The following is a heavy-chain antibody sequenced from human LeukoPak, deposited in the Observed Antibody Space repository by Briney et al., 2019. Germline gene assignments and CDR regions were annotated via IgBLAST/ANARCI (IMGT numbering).Heavy chain of an antibody. V-gene: IGHV1-2*02. CDR3: ARTWFGELLVVDY. D-gene: IGHD3-10*01. J-gene: IGHJ4*02. CDR2: INPNSGGT. CDR1: GYTFTGYY. Sequence: ASVKVSCKASGYTFTGYYMHWVRQAPGQGLEWMGWINPNSGGTNYAQKFQGRVTMTRDTSISTAYMELSRVRSDDTAVYYCARTWFGELLVVDYWGQGTLVTVSS.